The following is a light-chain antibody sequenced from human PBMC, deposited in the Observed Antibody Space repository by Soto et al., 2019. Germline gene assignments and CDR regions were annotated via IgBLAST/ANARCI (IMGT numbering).Light chain of an antibody. CDR1: QSLLHSNGYNY. V-gene: IGKV2-28*01. J-gene: IGKJ2*01. Sequence: DIVMTQSPLPLPVTPGEPASISCRSSQSLLHSNGYNYLDWYLQKPGQSPQLLIYLGSNRASGVPDRFSGSGSGTEFTLKISRVEAEDVGVYYCMQALQTPRTFGQGTKLEIK. CDR2: LGS. CDR3: MQALQTPRT.